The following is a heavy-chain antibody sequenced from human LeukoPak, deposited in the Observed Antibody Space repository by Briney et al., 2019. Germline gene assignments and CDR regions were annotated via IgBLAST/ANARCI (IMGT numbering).Heavy chain of an antibody. CDR2: MYFNSGAT. Sequence: GASVRVSCKTSGFTFTGYYVQWVRQAPGQGPEWVGWMYFNSGATRFAPKFQGRVTMTRDTSISTAYMEFSSLRSDDTAMYYCAREGSSGQEWYAFDIWGQGTMLTVSS. V-gene: IGHV1-2*02. CDR3: AREGSSGQEWYAFDI. D-gene: IGHD6-19*01. J-gene: IGHJ3*02. CDR1: GFTFTGYY.